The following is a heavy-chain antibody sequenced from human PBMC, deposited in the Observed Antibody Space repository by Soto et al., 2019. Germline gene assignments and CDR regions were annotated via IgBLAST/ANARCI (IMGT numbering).Heavy chain of an antibody. CDR3: ARTRNGGVADSFDS. D-gene: IGHD3-3*01. CDR1: GFTFSRHA. J-gene: IGHJ5*01. CDR2: ISRDGSYI. Sequence: GSLRLSCAASGFTFSRHAIHWVRLTPGRGLEWVLAISRDGSYIYYTDSVKGRFTVSRDNSKNTVFVQMNRLIPDDTALYFCARTRNGGVADSFDSWGQGTRVTVSS. V-gene: IGHV3-30*04.